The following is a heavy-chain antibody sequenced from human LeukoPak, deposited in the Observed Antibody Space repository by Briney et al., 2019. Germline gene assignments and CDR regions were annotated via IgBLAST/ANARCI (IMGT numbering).Heavy chain of an antibody. V-gene: IGHV3-48*04. CDR3: ARDRDSSGNDAFDI. Sequence: GGSLRLSCAASGFTLSSYSMNWVRQAPGKGLEWVSYISSSSSTIYYADSVKGRFTISRDNAKNSLYLHMNSLRAEDSALYYCARDRDSSGNDAFDIWGQGTMVTVSS. D-gene: IGHD3-22*01. J-gene: IGHJ3*02. CDR1: GFTLSSYS. CDR2: ISSSSSTI.